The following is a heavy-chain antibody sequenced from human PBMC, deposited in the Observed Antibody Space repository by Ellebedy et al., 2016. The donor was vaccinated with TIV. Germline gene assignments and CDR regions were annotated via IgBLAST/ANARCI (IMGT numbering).Heavy chain of an antibody. V-gene: IGHV3-13*01. D-gene: IGHD2-21*01. CDR2: IATSGYT. J-gene: IGHJ2*01. CDR3: AREQGDPGYWYFNR. Sequence: GGSLRLXXVASGFTFSRSDMHWVRQATGRSLEWVAAIATSGYTSYSDSVKGRFTISTDNAKNYLYLQMDNLRAGDTAVYYCAREQGDPGYWYFNRWGRGTLVTVSS. CDR1: GFTFSRSD.